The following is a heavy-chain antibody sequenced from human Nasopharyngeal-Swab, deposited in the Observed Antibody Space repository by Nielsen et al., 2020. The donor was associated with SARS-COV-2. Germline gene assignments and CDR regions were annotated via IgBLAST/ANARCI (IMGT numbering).Heavy chain of an antibody. CDR2: ISSSGSTI. D-gene: IGHD3-22*01. CDR1: GFTFSSYE. Sequence: GVSLRLSCAASGFTFSSYEMNWVRQAPGKGLEWVSYISSSGSTIYYADSVKGRFTISRDNAKNSLYLQMNSLRAEDTAVYYCARVGLHYYDSSGPFDYWGQGTLVTVSS. V-gene: IGHV3-48*03. CDR3: ARVGLHYYDSSGPFDY. J-gene: IGHJ4*02.